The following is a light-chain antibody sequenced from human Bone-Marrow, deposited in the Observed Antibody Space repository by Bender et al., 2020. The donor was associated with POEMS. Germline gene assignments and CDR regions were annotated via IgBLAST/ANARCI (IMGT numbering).Light chain of an antibody. CDR3: TSYTTSSTYV. Sequence: QSALTQPASVSGSPGQSITISCTGTSSDIGMSNLVSWYHQRPGQAPKLIIFDVTKRPSGVSSRFSGAKSGSLASLTISGLQTEDEGDYYCTSYTTSSTYVFGTGTKVTVL. CDR2: DVT. V-gene: IGLV2-14*02. J-gene: IGLJ1*01. CDR1: SSDIGMSNL.